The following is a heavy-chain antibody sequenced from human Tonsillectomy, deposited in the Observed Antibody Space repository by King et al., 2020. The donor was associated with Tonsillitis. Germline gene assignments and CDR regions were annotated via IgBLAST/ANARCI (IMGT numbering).Heavy chain of an antibody. CDR1: GGTFSGYY. CDR2: INHSGNT. D-gene: IGHD2-2*01. J-gene: IGHJ4*02. CDR3: ARGLFVPASAPILDF. V-gene: IGHV4-34*01. Sequence: VQLQQWGAGLLKPSETLSLTCGVNGGTFSGYYWTWIRQPPGKGLEWIGDINHSGNTNYNPSLKSRVTVSVDTSKNQSSLKLSSVTAADTAVYYCARGLFVPASAPILDFWGQGTLVTVSS.